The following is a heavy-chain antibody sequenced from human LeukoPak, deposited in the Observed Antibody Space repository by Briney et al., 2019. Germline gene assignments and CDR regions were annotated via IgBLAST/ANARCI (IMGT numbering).Heavy chain of an antibody. J-gene: IGHJ3*02. CDR1: GYTFTSYD. CDR2: MNPNSGNT. Sequence: ASVKVSCKASGYTFTSYDINWVRQALGQGLEWMGWMNPNSGNTGYAQKFQGRVTITRNTSISTAYMELSSLRSEDTAVYYCARVKSGSYSKAAFDIWGQGTMVTVSS. CDR3: ARVKSGSYSKAAFDI. D-gene: IGHD1-26*01. V-gene: IGHV1-8*03.